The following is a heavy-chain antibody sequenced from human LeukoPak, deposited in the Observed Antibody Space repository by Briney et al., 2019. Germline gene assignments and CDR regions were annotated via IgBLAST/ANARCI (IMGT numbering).Heavy chain of an antibody. D-gene: IGHD3-22*01. V-gene: IGHV3-72*01. CDR3: SRDGVPGDDSAFDI. CDR1: GFTFSDYI. CDR2: IRRRSKGYTT. J-gene: IGHJ3*02. Sequence: ETGGSLRLSCEGQGFTFSDYILDWVRQAPGERLEWIGRIRRRSKGYTTEYAASVKGRFTVSRDDSKKSLYLQMNSLKIEDTAVYYCSRDGVPGDDSAFDIWGQGTMVTVSS.